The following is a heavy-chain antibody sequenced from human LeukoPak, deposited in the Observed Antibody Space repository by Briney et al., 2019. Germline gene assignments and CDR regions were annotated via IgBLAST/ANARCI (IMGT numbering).Heavy chain of an antibody. J-gene: IGHJ4*02. V-gene: IGHV1-2*02. CDR3: ATLYGDHDY. CDR2: INPNSVGT. Sequence: GASVKVSCKTSGYTFTDYFIHWVRQAPGQGLEWMGWINPNSVGTNYAQKFQGRVSMTRDTSISTAYMELSRLRSDDTAVYYRATLYGDHDYWGQGTLVTVSS. D-gene: IGHD4-17*01. CDR1: GYTFTDYF.